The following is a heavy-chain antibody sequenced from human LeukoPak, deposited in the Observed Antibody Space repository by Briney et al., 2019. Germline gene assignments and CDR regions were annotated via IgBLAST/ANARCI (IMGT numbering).Heavy chain of an antibody. J-gene: IGHJ4*01. Sequence: GGSLRLSCAASGFRFSDYSMNWVRQAPGKGLEWISYIGIDSGNTHYADSVKGRFTISGGKAKNSLYLQMHSLRVEDPAVYYCARDYKYAFDNWGQGTLVTVSS. CDR1: GFRFSDYS. CDR3: ARDYKYAFDN. V-gene: IGHV3-48*01. D-gene: IGHD5-24*01. CDR2: IGIDSGNT.